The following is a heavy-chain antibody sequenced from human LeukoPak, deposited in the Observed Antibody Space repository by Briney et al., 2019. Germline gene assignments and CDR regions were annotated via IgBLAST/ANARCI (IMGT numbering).Heavy chain of an antibody. CDR1: GGTFSSYA. J-gene: IGHJ5*02. V-gene: IGHV1-69*13. D-gene: IGHD3-22*01. CDR2: IIPIFGTA. Sequence: ASVKVSCKASGGTFSSYAISWVRQAPGQGLEWMGGIIPIFGTAKYAQKFQGRVTITADESTSTAYMELSSLRSEDTAVYYCARVDYYDSRNWFDPWGQGTLVTVSS. CDR3: ARVDYYDSRNWFDP.